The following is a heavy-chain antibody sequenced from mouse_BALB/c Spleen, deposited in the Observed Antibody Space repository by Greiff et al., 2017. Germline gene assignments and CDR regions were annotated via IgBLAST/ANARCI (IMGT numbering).Heavy chain of an antibody. Sequence: EVHLVESGGGLVQPGGSLKLSCAASGFTFSSYTMSWVRQTPEKRLEWVAYISNGGGSTYYPDTVKGRFTISRDNAKNTLYLQMSSLKSEDTAMYYCARHAPYAMDYWGQGTSVTVSS. CDR1: GFTFSSYT. CDR3: ARHAPYAMDY. V-gene: IGHV5-12-2*01. J-gene: IGHJ4*01. CDR2: ISNGGGST.